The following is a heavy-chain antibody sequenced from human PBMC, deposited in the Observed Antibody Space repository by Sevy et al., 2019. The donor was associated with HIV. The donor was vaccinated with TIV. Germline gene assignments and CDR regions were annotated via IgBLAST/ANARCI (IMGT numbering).Heavy chain of an antibody. V-gene: IGHV3-30-3*01. CDR1: GFTFSSYA. CDR2: ISYDGSNK. Sequence: GGSLRLSCAASGFTFSSYAMHWVRQAPGKGLEWVAVISYDGSNKYYADSVKGRFTISRDNSKNTLYLQMNSLRAEGTAVYDCGMEGVGKGRVLSPFYFDYWGQGTLVTVSS. J-gene: IGHJ4*02. D-gene: IGHD1-1*01. CDR3: GMEGVGKGRVLSPFYFDY.